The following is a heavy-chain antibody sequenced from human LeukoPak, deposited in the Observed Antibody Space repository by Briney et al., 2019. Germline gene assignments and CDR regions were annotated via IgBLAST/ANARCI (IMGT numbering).Heavy chain of an antibody. J-gene: IGHJ4*02. CDR2: ISASGSMT. CDR1: AFTFSDYY. Sequence: KPSGSLTLSCAASAFTFSDYYRTWIREAPGNERKWISSISASGSMTFYADSVKDRFTISRDNAKNSLHLQVNSLRAEDTAVYFCARHMVLSPCDYWGQGTLVTVAS. CDR3: ARHMVLSPCDY. D-gene: IGHD4/OR15-4a*01. V-gene: IGHV3-11*01.